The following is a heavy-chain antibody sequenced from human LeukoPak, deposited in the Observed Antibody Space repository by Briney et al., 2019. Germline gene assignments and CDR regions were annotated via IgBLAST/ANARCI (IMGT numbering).Heavy chain of an antibody. Sequence: GGSLRLSCAASGFTFSTYAMNWDRQAPGKGLEWVSSISNSGFYIYYADSVKGRFVVSRDNANNSLYLQMNSLRDEDTAVYYCVTDGASDIWGQGTMVTVSS. CDR3: VTDGASDI. J-gene: IGHJ3*02. V-gene: IGHV3-21*01. CDR1: GFTFSTYA. CDR2: ISNSGFYI.